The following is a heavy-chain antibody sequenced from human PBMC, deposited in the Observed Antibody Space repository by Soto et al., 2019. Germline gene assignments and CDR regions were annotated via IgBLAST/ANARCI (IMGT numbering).Heavy chain of an antibody. D-gene: IGHD3-22*01. Sequence: EVQLVESGGGLVQRGGSLRLSCAASGFTFSSYDMHWVRQATGKGLEWVSAIGTAGDTYYPGSVKGRFTISRENAENSLYLQMNSLRAGDTAVYYCARAVGHYYDSIGTLDYWGQGTLVTVSS. V-gene: IGHV3-13*01. CDR2: IGTAGDT. CDR1: GFTFSSYD. CDR3: ARAVGHYYDSIGTLDY. J-gene: IGHJ4*02.